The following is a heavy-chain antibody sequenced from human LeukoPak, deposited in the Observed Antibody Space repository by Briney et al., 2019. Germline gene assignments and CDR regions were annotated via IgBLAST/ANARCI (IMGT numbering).Heavy chain of an antibody. D-gene: IGHD3-22*01. CDR2: ISAYNGNT. CDR3: ARPYYYDSGGYLGY. CDR1: GYTFTSYG. J-gene: IGHJ4*02. Sequence: ASVKVSCKASGYTFTSYGISWVRQAPGQGLEWMGWISAYNGNTNYAQKLQGRVTMTTDTSTSTAYMELRSLRSDDTAVYYCARPYYYDSGGYLGYWGQGTLVTVSS. V-gene: IGHV1-18*01.